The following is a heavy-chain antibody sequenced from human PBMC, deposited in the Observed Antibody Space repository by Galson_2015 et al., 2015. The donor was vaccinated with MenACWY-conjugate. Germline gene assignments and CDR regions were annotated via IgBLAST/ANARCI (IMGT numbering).Heavy chain of an antibody. CDR3: ANDRGYYDSSGYLVYFDY. J-gene: IGHJ4*02. CDR1: GFTFSNYA. D-gene: IGHD3-22*01. V-gene: IGHV3-23*01. CDR2: ISDSGDTT. Sequence: SLRLSCAASGFTFSNYAMSWVRQAPGKGLEWVSTISDSGDTTYFADSVKGRFTISRDNSKNTLYLQMNSLRAEDTAVYYCANDRGYYDSSGYLVYFDYWGQGTLVTVSS.